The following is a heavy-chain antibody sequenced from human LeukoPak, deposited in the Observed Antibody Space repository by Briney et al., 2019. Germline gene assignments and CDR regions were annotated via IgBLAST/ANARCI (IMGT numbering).Heavy chain of an antibody. V-gene: IGHV4-59*01. Sequence: SETLSLTCTVSRGSISSYYWSWIRQSPGKGLEWIGYIHNSGSTNYNPSLESRVPISVDTSKNQFSLKLSSVTAADTAVYYCASALTTLEYFQHWGRGTLVTVSS. J-gene: IGHJ1*01. CDR1: RGSISSYY. D-gene: IGHD4-17*01. CDR2: IHNSGST. CDR3: ASALTTLEYFQH.